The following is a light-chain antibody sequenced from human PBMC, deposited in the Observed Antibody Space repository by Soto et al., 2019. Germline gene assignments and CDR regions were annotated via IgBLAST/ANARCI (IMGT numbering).Light chain of an antibody. CDR1: QGIDTY. CDR3: QKYTRAPFT. J-gene: IGKJ3*01. CDR2: AAS. Sequence: DIQMTQSPYSLSASVGDRVTITCRASQGIDTYLAWYQQKPGQVPKLLIYAASTLQSGVPSRFSGSGSGTDFTLTISSLQPEDVATYFCQKYTRAPFTFGPGTKVDIK. V-gene: IGKV1-27*01.